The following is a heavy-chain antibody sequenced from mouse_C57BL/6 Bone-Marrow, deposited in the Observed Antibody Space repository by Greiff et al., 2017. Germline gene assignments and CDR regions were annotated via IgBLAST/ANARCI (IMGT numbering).Heavy chain of an antibody. CDR3: ARSRGWPFFDY. V-gene: IGHV1-54*01. CDR2: INPGSGGT. D-gene: IGHD2-3*01. J-gene: IGHJ2*01. Sequence: VQLQQSGAELVRPGTSVKVSCKASGYAFTNYLIEWVKQRPGQGLEWIGVINPGSGGTNYNEKFKGKATLTADKSSSTAYMQLSSLTSEDSAVYYCARSRGWPFFDYWGQGTTLTVSS. CDR1: GYAFTNYL.